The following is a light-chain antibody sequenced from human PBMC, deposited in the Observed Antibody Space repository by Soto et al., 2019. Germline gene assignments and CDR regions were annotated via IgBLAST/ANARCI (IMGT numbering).Light chain of an antibody. Sequence: IGRTQSSTTLPLSPGERAPLSFRASQSVSSNLAWYQQKPGQAPRFLIYGASTRATGIPARFSGSGSGTEFTLTISSLQSEDFAVYYCQQYDNWPLTFGGGTKVDIK. CDR1: QSVSSN. CDR2: GAS. J-gene: IGKJ4*01. CDR3: QQYDNWPLT. V-gene: IGKV3-15*01.